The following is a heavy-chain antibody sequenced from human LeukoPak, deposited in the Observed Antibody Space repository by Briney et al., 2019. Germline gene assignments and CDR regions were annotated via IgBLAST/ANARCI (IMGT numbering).Heavy chain of an antibody. J-gene: IGHJ3*02. CDR3: AKGITVGGDHDAFDI. CDR1: GYSFSTYG. V-gene: IGHV1-18*01. Sequence: ASVKVSCKASGYSFSTYGIIWARQAPGQGLEWMGWISTYNGNTNYAQKLQGRVTMTIDTSTRTAYMELRSLRSDDTAVYYCAKGITVGGDHDAFDIWGQGTMVTASS. D-gene: IGHD6-19*01. CDR2: ISTYNGNT.